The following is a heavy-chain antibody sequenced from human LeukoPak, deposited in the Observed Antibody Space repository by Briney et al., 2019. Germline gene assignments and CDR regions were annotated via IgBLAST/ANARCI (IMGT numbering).Heavy chain of an antibody. CDR3: ARDGDQGWFDP. V-gene: IGHV1-69*04. CDR1: GGTFSSYA. Sequence: GSSVKVSCKASGGTFSSYAISWVRQAPGQGLEWMGRIIPILGIANYAQKFQGRVTITADKSTSTAYMELSSLRSEDTAVYYCARDGDQGWFDPWGQGTLVTVSS. D-gene: IGHD3-10*01. J-gene: IGHJ5*02. CDR2: IIPILGIA.